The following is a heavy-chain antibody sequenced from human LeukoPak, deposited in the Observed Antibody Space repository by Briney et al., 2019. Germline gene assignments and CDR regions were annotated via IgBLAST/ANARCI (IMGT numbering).Heavy chain of an antibody. V-gene: IGHV4-34*01. J-gene: IGHJ4*02. CDR1: GGSFSGYY. D-gene: IGHD1-1*01. CDR2: ISHSGST. Sequence: PSETLSLTCADYGGSFSGYYLSWVRQPPGKGLEWIGEISHSGSTYYNPSLKSRVTVSVDTSKNQFSLRLSSVTAADTAVYYCARGGLDPRRGGYFEHWGQGILVTVSS. CDR3: ARGGLDPRRGGYFEH.